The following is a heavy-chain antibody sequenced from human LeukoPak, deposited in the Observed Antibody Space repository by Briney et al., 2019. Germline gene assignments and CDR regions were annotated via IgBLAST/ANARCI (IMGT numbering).Heavy chain of an antibody. J-gene: IGHJ4*02. Sequence: GGSLRLSCAASGFTFSNYDMHWVRQATGKGLEWVSGIGITGATYYPGSVKGRFTISRENAKNSLYLQLNSLGAGDTAVYYCARVSGVAIDYWGQGTLVTVSS. V-gene: IGHV3-13*04. D-gene: IGHD3-10*01. CDR2: IGITGAT. CDR1: GFTFSNYD. CDR3: ARVSGVAIDY.